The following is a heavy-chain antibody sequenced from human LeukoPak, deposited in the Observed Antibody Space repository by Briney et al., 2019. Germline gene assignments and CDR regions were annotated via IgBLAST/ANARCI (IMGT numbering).Heavy chain of an antibody. CDR2: MNPNSGNT. J-gene: IGHJ4*02. V-gene: IGHV1-8*03. D-gene: IGHD3-22*01. CDR3: YTYYYDSSGYYYFDY. CDR1: GYTFTSYD. Sequence: ASVKVSCKASGYTFTSYDINWVRQATGQGLEWMGWMNPNSGNTGYAQKFQGRVTITRNTSISTAYMELSSLRAEDTAVYYCYTYYYDSSGYYYFDYWGQGTLVTVSS.